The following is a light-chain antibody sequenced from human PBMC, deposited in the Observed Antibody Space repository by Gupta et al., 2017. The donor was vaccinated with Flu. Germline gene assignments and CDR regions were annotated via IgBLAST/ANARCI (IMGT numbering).Light chain of an antibody. Sequence: DIQMTQSPSSLSASVADRVTITCRASQSISTFLNWYQQKPGKAPKLLTYAASSLQGGVPSRFSGSGSGTDFTLSISSLHPEDFATYYCQQSDTTPRTFGQGTKLEIK. CDR3: QQSDTTPRT. CDR1: QSISTF. CDR2: AAS. V-gene: IGKV1-39*01. J-gene: IGKJ2*01.